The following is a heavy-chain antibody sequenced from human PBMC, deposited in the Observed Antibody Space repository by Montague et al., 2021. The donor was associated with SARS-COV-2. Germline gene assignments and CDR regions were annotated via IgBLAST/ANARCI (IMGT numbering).Heavy chain of an antibody. Sequence: SLRLSCSASGFTFSSYGIHWVRQAPGKGLEWVAVISYDGGKKYYAESVKGRFTISRDNSKNTLYLQMNSLRAEDTAVYYCAKIVDKVATIDYWGQGTLVTVSS. CDR1: GFTFSSYG. CDR2: ISYDGGKK. CDR3: AKIVDKVATIDY. J-gene: IGHJ4*02. D-gene: IGHD5-12*01. V-gene: IGHV3-30*18.